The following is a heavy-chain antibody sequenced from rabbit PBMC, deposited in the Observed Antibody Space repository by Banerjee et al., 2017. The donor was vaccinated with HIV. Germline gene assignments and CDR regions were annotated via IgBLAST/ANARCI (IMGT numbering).Heavy chain of an antibody. CDR1: GFSFSSGYY. D-gene: IGHD7-1*01. J-gene: IGHJ2*01. CDR2: IGTGTAST. CDR3: ARGGYDGYSNAFDS. V-gene: IGHV1S45*01. Sequence: QEQLEESGGDLVQPEGSLTLTCKASGFSFSSGYYMCWVRQAPGKGLEWIGCIGTGTASTYYASWAKGRFTISKTSSTTVTLQMTSLTAADTATYFCARGGYDGYSNAFDSWGPGTLVTVS.